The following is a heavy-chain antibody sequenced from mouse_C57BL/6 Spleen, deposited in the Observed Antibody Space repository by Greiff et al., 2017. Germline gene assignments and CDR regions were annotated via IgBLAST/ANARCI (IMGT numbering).Heavy chain of an antibody. J-gene: IGHJ2*01. D-gene: IGHD2-4*01. CDR1: GYTFTDYY. V-gene: IGHV1-19*01. CDR3: ARSSYEYDDY. CDR2: INPYNGGT. Sequence: EVQLQESGPVLVKPGASVKMSCKASGYTFTDYYMNWVKQSHGKSLEWIGVINPYNGGTSYNQKFKGKATLTVDKSSSTAYMELNSLTSEDSAVYYCARSSYEYDDYWGQGTTLTVSS.